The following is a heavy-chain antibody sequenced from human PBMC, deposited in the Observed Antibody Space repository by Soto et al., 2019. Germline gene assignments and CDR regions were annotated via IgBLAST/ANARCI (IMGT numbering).Heavy chain of an antibody. J-gene: IGHJ4*02. CDR3: ASMSGPD. D-gene: IGHD3-3*01. CDR1: GGIFISYT. Sequence: SVKFSFKASGGIFISYTISWVRQAPGQGLEWMRMIIPILGIANYAQKFQGRVTITADKSTSTAYMGLSSLRSEDTAVNYCASMSGPDWGQGILVTVYS. CDR2: IIPILGIA. V-gene: IGHV1-69*02.